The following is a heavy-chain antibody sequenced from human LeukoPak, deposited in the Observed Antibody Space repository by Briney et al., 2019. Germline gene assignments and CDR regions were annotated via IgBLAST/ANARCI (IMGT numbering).Heavy chain of an antibody. CDR3: ARAGWVDYYYYMDV. CDR2: IYYSGST. Sequence: SETLSLTCTVSGGSISSYYWSWIRQPPGKGLEWIGYIYYSGSTNYNPSLKSRVTMSVDTSKNQFSLKLSSVTAADTAVYYCARAGWVDYYYYMDVWGKGTTVTVSS. V-gene: IGHV4-59*12. CDR1: GGSISSYY. D-gene: IGHD5-24*01. J-gene: IGHJ6*03.